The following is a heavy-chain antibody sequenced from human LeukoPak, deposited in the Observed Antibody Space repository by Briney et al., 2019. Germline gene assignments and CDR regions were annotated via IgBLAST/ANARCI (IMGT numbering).Heavy chain of an antibody. Sequence: PSETLSLTCTVSGGSISSYYWSWIRQPPGKGLEWIGYIYYSGSTNYNPSLKSRVTISVDTSKNQFSLKLSSVAAAETAVYYCAAGSVGRYYYYYMDVWGKGTTVTISS. V-gene: IGHV4-59*01. CDR2: IYYSGST. J-gene: IGHJ6*03. D-gene: IGHD3/OR15-3a*01. CDR3: AAGSVGRYYYYYMDV. CDR1: GGSISSYY.